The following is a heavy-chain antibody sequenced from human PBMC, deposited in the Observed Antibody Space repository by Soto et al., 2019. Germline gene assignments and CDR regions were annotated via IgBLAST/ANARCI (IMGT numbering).Heavy chain of an antibody. CDR2: INPGNGNI. V-gene: IGHV1-3*01. D-gene: IGHD5-12*01. J-gene: IGHJ5*02. Sequence: ASVKVSCKASGYTFASYAMNWVRQVPGQRLEWVGWINPGNGNIKYSQRFQGRVNFTSDRSASTAYMELRGLTSEDTALYYCARSDGYNFDTFSAPWGQGTLVTVS. CDR3: ARSDGYNFDTFSAP. CDR1: GYTFASYA.